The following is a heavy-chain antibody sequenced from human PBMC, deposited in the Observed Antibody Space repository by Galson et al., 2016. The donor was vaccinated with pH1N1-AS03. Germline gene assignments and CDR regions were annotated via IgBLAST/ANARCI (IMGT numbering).Heavy chain of an antibody. D-gene: IGHD3-22*01. CDR3: ARDVYHYDNTDPKIRCDY. J-gene: IGHJ4*02. V-gene: IGHV1-69*13. CDR2: IIAIFRTT. Sequence: SVKVSCKASGGTFNSNAISWVRQAPGQGLEWMGGIIAIFRTTIYAQKFQGRVTITADEFMRTVNMELSSLTSEDTAVYYCARDVYHYDNTDPKIRCDYWGQGTLVTVSS. CDR1: GGTFNSNA.